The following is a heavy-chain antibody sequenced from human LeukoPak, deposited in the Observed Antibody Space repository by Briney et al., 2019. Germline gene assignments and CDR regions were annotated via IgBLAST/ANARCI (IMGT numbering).Heavy chain of an antibody. Sequence: SETLSLTCTVSGGSISTSNYYWGWIRQPPGKGLEWIGNIFYSGSTYYSPSLRSRVTISLDTSRNQFSLKLNSATAADTAVYYCAKSNGYSLVDIWGQGTMVTVSS. CDR1: GGSISTSNYY. V-gene: IGHV4-39*07. CDR3: AKSNGYSLVDI. CDR2: IFYSGST. J-gene: IGHJ3*02. D-gene: IGHD5-12*01.